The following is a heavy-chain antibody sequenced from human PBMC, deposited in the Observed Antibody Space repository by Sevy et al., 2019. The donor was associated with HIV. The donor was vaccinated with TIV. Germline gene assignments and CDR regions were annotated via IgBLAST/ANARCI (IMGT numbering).Heavy chain of an antibody. CDR2: ISNSGTTI. CDR3: ARDLPPSATTVAHFDH. CDR1: EITLSNYA. D-gene: IGHD4-17*01. V-gene: IGHV3-48*03. Sequence: GGSLRLSCVASEITLSNYAMNWVRQAPGRGLEWVSYISNSGTTISYSDSVRGRFTISRDNARNSLYLQMNSLRGEDTAVYYCARDLPPSATTVAHFDHWGQGTLVTVSS. J-gene: IGHJ4*02.